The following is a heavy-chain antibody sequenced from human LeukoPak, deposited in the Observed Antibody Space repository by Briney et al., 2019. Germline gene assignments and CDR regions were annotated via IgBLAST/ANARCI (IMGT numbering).Heavy chain of an antibody. CDR3: ARSISTGGFRLDY. V-gene: IGHV6-1*01. Sequence: SQTLSLTCAIAGDSGSSNSAACNWIRQSPSRGLEWLGRTYYRSKWYFDYAVSVEGRITINPDTSKNQFSLHLNSLTPEDTAVYYCARSISTGGFRLDYWGQGTLVTVSS. J-gene: IGHJ4*02. D-gene: IGHD2-2*01. CDR1: GDSGSSNSAA. CDR2: TYYRSKWYF.